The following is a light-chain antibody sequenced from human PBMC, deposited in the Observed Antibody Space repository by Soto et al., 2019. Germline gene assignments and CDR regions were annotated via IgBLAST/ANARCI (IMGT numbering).Light chain of an antibody. Sequence: QSVLTQPPSASETPGQRVTISCSGSSSNIGSNTVNWYQQFPGTAPNLLIYGNNQRPSGVPDRFSGPKSGTSASLAISGLQSDDESDYFCAAWDDNLNAYVFGSGTKVTGL. CDR2: GNN. V-gene: IGLV1-44*01. CDR1: SSNIGSNT. CDR3: AAWDDNLNAYV. J-gene: IGLJ1*01.